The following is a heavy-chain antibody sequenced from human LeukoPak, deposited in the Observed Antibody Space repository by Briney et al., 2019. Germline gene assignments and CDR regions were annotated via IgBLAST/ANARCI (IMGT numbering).Heavy chain of an antibody. CDR1: GYTFTGYR. Sequence: ASVKVSCKASGYTFTGYRMHWVRQVPGQGLERMAWINPNNGGTNYAQKFQGRVTPTRDTSISTTYMELSSLRSDDTAVYYCATSGSTWYNDYWGQGTLVTVSS. J-gene: IGHJ4*02. CDR2: INPNNGGT. D-gene: IGHD6-13*01. CDR3: ATSGSTWYNDY. V-gene: IGHV1-2*02.